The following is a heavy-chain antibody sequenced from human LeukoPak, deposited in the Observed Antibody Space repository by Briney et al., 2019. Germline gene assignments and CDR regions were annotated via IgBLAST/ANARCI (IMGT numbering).Heavy chain of an antibody. CDR2: INPNSGGT. Sequence: ASVKVSCKASGYTFTGYYMHWVRQAPGQGLEWMGWINPNSGGTNYAQKFRGWVTMTRDTSISTAYMELSRLRSDDTAVYYCARVSRFAAAVYYFDYWGQGTLVTVSS. D-gene: IGHD6-13*01. V-gene: IGHV1-2*04. CDR1: GYTFTGYY. J-gene: IGHJ4*02. CDR3: ARVSRFAAAVYYFDY.